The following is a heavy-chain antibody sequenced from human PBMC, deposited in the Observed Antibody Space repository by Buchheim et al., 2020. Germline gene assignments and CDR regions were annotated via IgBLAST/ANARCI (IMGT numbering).Heavy chain of an antibody. D-gene: IGHD3-22*01. CDR2: INPNSGGT. CDR3: ARGSLNYYDSSGSLIPDY. V-gene: IGHV1-2*02. CDR1: GYTFIGYY. Sequence: QVQLVQSGAEVKKPGASVKVSCKASGYTFIGYYMHWVRQAPGQGLEWMGWINPNSGGTNYAQTFQGRVTMTRDTSISTAYMELSRLRSDDTAVYYCARGSLNYYDSSGSLIPDYWGQGTL. J-gene: IGHJ4*02.